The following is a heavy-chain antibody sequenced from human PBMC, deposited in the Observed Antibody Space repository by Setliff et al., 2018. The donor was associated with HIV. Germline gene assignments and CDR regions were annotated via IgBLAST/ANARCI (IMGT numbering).Heavy chain of an antibody. CDR1: GGSTSGHY. J-gene: IGHJ4*02. Sequence: SETLSLTCTVSGGSTSGHYWSWIRQPPGKGLEWIAYIFYTGSTNYNPSLKSRVTISVDTSKNQFSLTLTSVTAADTAVYYCAKTNGENYWGQGTLVTVSS. V-gene: IGHV4-59*11. CDR3: AKTNGENY. D-gene: IGHD3-10*01. CDR2: IFYTGST.